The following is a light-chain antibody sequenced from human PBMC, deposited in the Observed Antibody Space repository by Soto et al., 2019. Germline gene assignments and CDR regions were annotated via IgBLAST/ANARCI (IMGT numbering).Light chain of an antibody. Sequence: DIEMAQSAYSLSPSVGDIVTITCRASQSISSYLNWYQQKPGRGPKLLIYGASNLQSGVPSRFSGSGSGTDFTLTISSLQPEDFATYYCQQSYSTSAFGEGTKVDIK. CDR2: GAS. V-gene: IGKV1-39*01. J-gene: IGKJ1*01. CDR1: QSISSY. CDR3: QQSYSTSA.